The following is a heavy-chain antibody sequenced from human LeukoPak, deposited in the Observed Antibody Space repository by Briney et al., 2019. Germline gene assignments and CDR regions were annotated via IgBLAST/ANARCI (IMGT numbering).Heavy chain of an antibody. D-gene: IGHD1-1*01. CDR3: ARDYNYYYYYSMDV. J-gene: IGHJ6*03. V-gene: IGHV4-59*11. CDR1: GGSISSHY. Sequence: SETLSLTCTVSGGSISSHYWSWIRQPPGKGLEWIGYIYYSGSTNYNPSLKSRVTISVDTSKNQFSLKLSSVTAADTAVYYCARDYNYYYYYSMDVWGKGTTVTVSS. CDR2: IYYSGST.